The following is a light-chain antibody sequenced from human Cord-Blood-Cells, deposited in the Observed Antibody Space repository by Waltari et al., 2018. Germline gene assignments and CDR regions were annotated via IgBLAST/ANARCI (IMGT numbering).Light chain of an antibody. CDR1: SSDVGGYNY. J-gene: IGLJ1*01. CDR3: SSYTSSSTPYYV. Sequence: QSALTQPASVSGSPGQSITISCTGTSSDVGGYNYVSWYQQHPGKAPKLMIYDVSNRPSGVSSRCSGSKSGNTASLTISGLQAEDEADYYCSSYTSSSTPYYVFGTGTKVTVL. CDR2: DVS. V-gene: IGLV2-14*01.